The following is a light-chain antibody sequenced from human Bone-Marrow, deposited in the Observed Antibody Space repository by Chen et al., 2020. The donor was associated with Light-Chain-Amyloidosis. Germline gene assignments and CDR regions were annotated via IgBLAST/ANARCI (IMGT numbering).Light chain of an antibody. CDR2: DVS. J-gene: IGLJ2*01. CDR1: SSDVGGCNY. CDR3: SSFTSSGTLI. Sequence: QSALTQPASVSGSPGPSITISCSGSSSDVGGCNYVSCDQQHPGKAPKLVMCDVSNRPSGISDRFSGSKSGNTASLTISGLQAEDEADYYCSSFTSSGTLIFGGGTKLTVL. V-gene: IGLV2-14*03.